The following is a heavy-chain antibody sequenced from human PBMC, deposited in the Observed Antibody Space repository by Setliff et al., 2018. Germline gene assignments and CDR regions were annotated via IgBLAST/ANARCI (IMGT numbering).Heavy chain of an antibody. CDR2: INPSSGVT. CDR3: ARDGGGDSDAFDI. J-gene: IGHJ3*02. CDR1: GYTFTGYY. Sequence: ASVKVSCKASGYTFTGYYMYWVRQAPGQGLEWMGRINPSSGVTIYAQKFQGRVTMTSDTSISTAYMELGRLRSDDTAVYFCARDGGGDSDAFDIWGQGTMVTVS. D-gene: IGHD3-16*01. V-gene: IGHV1-2*06.